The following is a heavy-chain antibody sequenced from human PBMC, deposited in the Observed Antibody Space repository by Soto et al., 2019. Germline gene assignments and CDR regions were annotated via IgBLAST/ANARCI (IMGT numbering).Heavy chain of an antibody. CDR1: GFTFSSYA. J-gene: IGHJ4*02. V-gene: IGHV3-23*01. Sequence: GGSLRLSCAASGFTFSSYAMSWVRQAPGKGLEWVSAISGSGGSTYYADSVKGRFTISRDNSKNTLYLQMNSLRAEDTAVYYCAKGWDSMVQEGPLVDYWGQGTLVTVSS. CDR3: AKGWDSMVQEGPLVDY. D-gene: IGHD3-10*01. CDR2: ISGSGGST.